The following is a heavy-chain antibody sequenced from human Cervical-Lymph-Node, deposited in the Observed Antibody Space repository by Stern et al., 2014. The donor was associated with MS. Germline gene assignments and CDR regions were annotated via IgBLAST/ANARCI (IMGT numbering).Heavy chain of an antibody. CDR3: ARGYTTSSGRPDY. J-gene: IGHJ4*02. Sequence: QVQLVESCPGLVKPSETLSLTCTVSGGSTSSYYWSWIRQPPGKGLEWIGYISSSGGTKYNPSLKSRVTISLDTSQNQFSLNLIAVTAADTAVYYCARGYTTSSGRPDYWGQGTLVTVSS. CDR1: GGSTSSYY. V-gene: IGHV4-59*08. CDR2: ISSSGGT. D-gene: IGHD6-6*01.